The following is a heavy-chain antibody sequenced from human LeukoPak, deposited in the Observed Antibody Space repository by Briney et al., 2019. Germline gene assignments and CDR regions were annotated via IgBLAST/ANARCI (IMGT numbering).Heavy chain of an antibody. CDR3: ARVRDGWSNWFDP. CDR2: ISYDGSNK. CDR1: GFIFSSYG. V-gene: IGHV3-30*03. J-gene: IGHJ5*02. D-gene: IGHD2-15*01. Sequence: GRSLRLSCAASGFIFSSYGMHWVRQAPGKGLEWVAVISYDGSNKYYADSVKGRFTISRDNSKNTLYLQMNSLRAEDTAVYYCARVRDGWSNWFDPWGQGTLVTVSS.